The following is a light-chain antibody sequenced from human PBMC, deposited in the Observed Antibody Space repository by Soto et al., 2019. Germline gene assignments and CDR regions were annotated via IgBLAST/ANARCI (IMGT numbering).Light chain of an antibody. V-gene: IGKV3-15*01. J-gene: IGKJ1*01. CDR1: QYIGSA. CDR3: QKYGDRPRK. CDR2: DAS. Sequence: EIVLTESPGTLSLSPLERATLSCRASQYIGSAVAWYHQRSGQAPRLLIFDASVRVPTTPARFSGSVSGTEFTLTISSLESEDFAVYFCQKYGDRPRKFGQGNKGAIK.